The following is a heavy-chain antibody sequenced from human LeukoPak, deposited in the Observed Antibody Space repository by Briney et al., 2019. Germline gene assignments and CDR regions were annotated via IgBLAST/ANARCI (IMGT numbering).Heavy chain of an antibody. CDR3: AREGYCSSTSCYLGAFDI. CDR1: GGSISSYY. D-gene: IGHD2-2*01. Sequence: PSETLSPTCTVSGGSISSYYWSWIRQPPGKGLEWIGYIYYSGSTNYNPSLKSRVTISVDTSKNQFSLKLSSVTAADTAVYYCAREGYCSSTSCYLGAFDIWGQGTMVTVSS. V-gene: IGHV4-59*01. CDR2: IYYSGST. J-gene: IGHJ3*02.